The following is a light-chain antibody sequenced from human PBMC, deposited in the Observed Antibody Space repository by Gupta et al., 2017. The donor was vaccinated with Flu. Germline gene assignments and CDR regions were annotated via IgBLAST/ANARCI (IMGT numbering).Light chain of an antibody. CDR3: SAHTSGSTVLVV. CDR2: DVS. J-gene: IGLJ2*01. CDR1: SSDIGGYDY. V-gene: IGLV2-14*03. Sequence: TVSCTGTSSDIGGYDYVSWYQQRPGKAPQLLIYDVSNRPSGVSNRFSGSKSGNTASLTISGLQADDEADYYCSAHTSGSTVLVVFGGGTKLTV.